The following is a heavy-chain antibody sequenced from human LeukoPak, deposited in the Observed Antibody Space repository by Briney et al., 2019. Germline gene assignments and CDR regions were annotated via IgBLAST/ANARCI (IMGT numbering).Heavy chain of an antibody. D-gene: IGHD3-16*01. V-gene: IGHV3-48*03. Sequence: SGGSLRLSCVASGFTFKTYHMNWVRQAPGKGLEWLSGITSGGSVIYYADSVKGRFTISRDDAMNSVFLQMSGLTVDDTAVYCCARKRLADLGDDTSFGGTPFDSWGQGTLVIVSS. CDR1: GFTFKTYH. CDR3: ARKRLADLGDDTSFGGTPFDS. J-gene: IGHJ4*02. CDR2: ITSGGSVI.